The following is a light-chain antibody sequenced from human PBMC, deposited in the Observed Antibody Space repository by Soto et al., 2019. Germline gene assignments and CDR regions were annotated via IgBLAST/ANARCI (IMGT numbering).Light chain of an antibody. V-gene: IGLV1-40*01. J-gene: IGLJ3*02. Sequence: QPVLTQPPSVSGAPGQRVTISCTGSNSNIGAGYDVQWYQQLPGTVPKLLIYASNNRPSGVPDRFSGSKSDTSASLAITGLQAEDEADYYCQSFDSSLTVWVFGGGTKLTVL. CDR2: ASN. CDR1: NSNIGAGYD. CDR3: QSFDSSLTVWV.